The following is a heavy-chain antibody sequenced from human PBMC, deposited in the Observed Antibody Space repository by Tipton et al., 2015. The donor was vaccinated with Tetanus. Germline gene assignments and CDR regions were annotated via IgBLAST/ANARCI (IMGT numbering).Heavy chain of an antibody. J-gene: IGHJ4*02. CDR2: IYHSGRT. CDR3: ARGSTMFF. D-gene: IGHD3-10*02. V-gene: IGHV4-4*02. Sequence: TLSLTCSVSGGFIINNNWWTWVRQPPGKGLEWIGEIYHSGRTNYNPSLETRVTISVDGSKNQFSLHMTSVTAADTVVYYCARGSTMFFWGQGTLGTVSS. CDR1: GGFIINNNW.